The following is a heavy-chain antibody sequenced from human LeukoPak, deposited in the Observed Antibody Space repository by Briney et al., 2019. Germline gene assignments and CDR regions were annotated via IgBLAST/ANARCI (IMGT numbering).Heavy chain of an antibody. CDR1: GFTFSSYS. V-gene: IGHV3-48*04. Sequence: PGGSLRLSCAASGFTFSSYSMNWVRQAPGKGLEWVSYISSSSSTIYYADSVKGRFTISRDNAKNSLYLQMNSLRAEDTAVYYCARGGLELFSYYYYYYMDVWGKGTTVTVSS. CDR2: ISSSSSTI. J-gene: IGHJ6*03. D-gene: IGHD1-7*01. CDR3: ARGGLELFSYYYYYYMDV.